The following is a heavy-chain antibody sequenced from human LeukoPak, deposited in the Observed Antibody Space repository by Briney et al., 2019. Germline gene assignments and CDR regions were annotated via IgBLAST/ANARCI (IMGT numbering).Heavy chain of an antibody. V-gene: IGHV3-7*01. CDR1: GLKFSNYW. CDR2: IKQDGSEQ. Sequence: GGSLTLSCAACGLKFSNYWLTCVRQPPGKGREWVANIKQDGSEQYYVDSVKGRFTISRDNAKNSLSLQMNNLRAEDTAVYSCASRYCTISACFLSSYKCMDVWGNGTTVTVSS. J-gene: IGHJ6*03. CDR3: ASRYCTISACFLSSYKCMDV. D-gene: IGHD2-8*01.